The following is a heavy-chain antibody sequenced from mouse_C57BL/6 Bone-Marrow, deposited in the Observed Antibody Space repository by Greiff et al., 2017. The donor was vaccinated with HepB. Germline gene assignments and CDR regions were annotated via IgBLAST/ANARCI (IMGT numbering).Heavy chain of an antibody. CDR1: GYTFTSYW. Sequence: QVQLQQPGAELVKPGASVKLSCKASGYTFTSYWMHWVKQRPGQGLEWIGMIHPNSGSTNYNEKFKSKATLTVDKSSSTDYMQLSSLTSEDSAVYYCARRFYYDYDGFAYWGQGTLVTVSA. D-gene: IGHD2-4*01. CDR3: ARRFYYDYDGFAY. CDR2: IHPNSGST. V-gene: IGHV1-64*01. J-gene: IGHJ3*01.